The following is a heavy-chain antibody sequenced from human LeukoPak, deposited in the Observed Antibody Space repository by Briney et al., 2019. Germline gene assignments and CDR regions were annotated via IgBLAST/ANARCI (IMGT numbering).Heavy chain of an antibody. CDR3: AGGSGAFDV. CDR1: GFTLSSNY. CDR2: IDGGGRT. V-gene: IGHV3-53*01. Sequence: GGSLRLSCAASGFTLSSNYMSWVRQAPGKGLERLSVIDGGGRTYYADSVKGRFIISRDSFENTLYLQMNSLRADDTALYYCAGGSGAFDVWGQGTLVTISS. J-gene: IGHJ3*01. D-gene: IGHD3-16*01.